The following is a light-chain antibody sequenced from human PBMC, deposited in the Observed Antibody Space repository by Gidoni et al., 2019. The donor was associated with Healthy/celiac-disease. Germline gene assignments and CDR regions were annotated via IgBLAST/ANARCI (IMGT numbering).Light chain of an antibody. CDR1: SRLSSC. CDR3: QQRSNCPPPHT. Sequence: EIVFTQSPAPRSLTPGERATLSCRARSRLSSCIDWYQQTPGQAPRRLIYDASNMATGIPAPFSGSGSGSDFALTLTSLGPEVFAVYSCQQRSNCPPPHTFGQGTKLEIK. CDR2: DAS. J-gene: IGKJ2*01. V-gene: IGKV3-11*01.